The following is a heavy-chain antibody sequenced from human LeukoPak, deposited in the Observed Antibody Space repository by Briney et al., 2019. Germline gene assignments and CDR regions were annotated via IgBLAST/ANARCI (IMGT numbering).Heavy chain of an antibody. CDR3: ARHVSGDLLWFGELFYY. Sequence: GESLKISCKGSGYSFTSYWIGWVRQMPGKGLEWMGIIYPGDSDTRYSPSFQGQVTISADKSISTAYLQWSSLKASDTAMYYCARHVSGDLLWFGELFYYWGQGTLVTVSS. CDR1: GYSFTSYW. CDR2: IYPGDSDT. V-gene: IGHV5-51*01. J-gene: IGHJ4*02. D-gene: IGHD3-10*01.